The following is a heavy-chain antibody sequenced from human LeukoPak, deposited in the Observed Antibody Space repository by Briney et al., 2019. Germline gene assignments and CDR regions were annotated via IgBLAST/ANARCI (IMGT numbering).Heavy chain of an antibody. J-gene: IGHJ1*01. CDR1: GFTFSSYS. V-gene: IGHV3-21*01. Sequence: GGSLRLSCAASGFTFSSYSMNWVRQAPGKGLEWVSSISSSSSYIYYADSVKGRFTISRDNAKNSLNLQMNSLRAEDTAVYYCALGKVSEGSGSYYEGPEYFQHWGQGTLVTVSS. CDR3: ALGKVSEGSGSYYEGPEYFQH. CDR2: ISSSSSYI. D-gene: IGHD3-10*01.